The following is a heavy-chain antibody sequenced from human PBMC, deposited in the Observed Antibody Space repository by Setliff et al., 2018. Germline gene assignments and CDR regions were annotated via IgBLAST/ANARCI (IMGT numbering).Heavy chain of an antibody. CDR1: GGSISSGGYY. D-gene: IGHD2-2*01. Sequence: SETLSLTCTVSGGSISSGGYYWSWIRQHPGKGLEWIGYIYYSGSTNYNPSLKSRVTISVDKSKNQFSLNLRSVTAADTAVYYCTRGGERYHTANWGQGTLVTVSS. CDR3: TRGGERYHTAN. CDR2: IYYSGST. J-gene: IGHJ4*02. V-gene: IGHV4-31*03.